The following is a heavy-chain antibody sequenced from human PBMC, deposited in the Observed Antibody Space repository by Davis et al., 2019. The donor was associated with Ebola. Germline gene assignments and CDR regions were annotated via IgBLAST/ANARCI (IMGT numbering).Heavy chain of an antibody. J-gene: IGHJ4*02. Sequence: SLKISCAASGFTFDDYAMHWVRQAPGKGLEWVSGISWNSGSIGYADSVKGRLTISRDNAKNSLYLQMNSLRSEDTAVYYCARLGDGYNGYWGQGTLVTVSS. D-gene: IGHD5-24*01. CDR1: GFTFDDYA. CDR2: ISWNSGSI. CDR3: ARLGDGYNGY. V-gene: IGHV3-9*01.